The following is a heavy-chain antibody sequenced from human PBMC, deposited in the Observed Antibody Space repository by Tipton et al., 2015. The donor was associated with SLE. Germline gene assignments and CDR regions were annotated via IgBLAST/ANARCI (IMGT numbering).Heavy chain of an antibody. J-gene: IGHJ4*02. CDR2: IYYSGST. D-gene: IGHD6-13*01. CDR1: GGSISSYY. CDR3: AKGRQQLAFDY. Sequence: LRLSCTVSGGSISSYYWSWIRQPPGKGLEWIGYIYYSGSTNYNPSLKRRVTISVDTSKNKFSLKLSSVTAADTAVYYCAKGRQQLAFDYWGQGTLVTVSS. V-gene: IGHV4-59*12.